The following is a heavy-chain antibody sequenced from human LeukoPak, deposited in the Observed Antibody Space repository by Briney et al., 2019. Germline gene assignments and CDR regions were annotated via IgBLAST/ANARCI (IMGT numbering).Heavy chain of an antibody. J-gene: IGHJ6*02. CDR2: IIPIFGTV. V-gene: IGHV1-69*13. D-gene: IGHD6-25*01. Sequence: SVKVSCKASGGTFSSYSISWVRQAPGQGLEWMGGIIPIFGTVNYPQKFQGRVTITADESTITAYMELSSLRSEDTAVYYCARGDSMAAAASKTIYYYQHGMDVWGQGTTVTVSS. CDR3: ARGDSMAAAASKTIYYYQHGMDV. CDR1: GGTFSSYS.